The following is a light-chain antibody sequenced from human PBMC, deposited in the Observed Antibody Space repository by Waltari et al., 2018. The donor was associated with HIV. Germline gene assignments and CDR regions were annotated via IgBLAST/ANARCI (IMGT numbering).Light chain of an antibody. CDR3: QQYSYSPWT. J-gene: IGKJ1*01. Sequence: DIQMTQSPSTLSASVGDRVTITCRASHSVSSRVAWYQQKPGKAPKLLIYGASSLNSAVPSRFSGSVSGTEFTLTISGLQPDDFATYYCQQYSYSPWTFGQGTKVDI. CDR2: GAS. CDR1: HSVSSR. V-gene: IGKV1-5*01.